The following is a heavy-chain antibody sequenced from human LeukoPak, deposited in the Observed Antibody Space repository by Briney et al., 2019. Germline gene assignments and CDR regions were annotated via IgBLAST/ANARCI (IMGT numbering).Heavy chain of an antibody. Sequence: AGGSLSLSCAASGFTFSTYAMSWVRQAPGKGLEWVSDMSGSGGSTYYADSGKGRVTISRDNSKNTLYLPMNSLRAEDTAVYYCAKDLPSKPGVSSWYDDYWGQGTLVTVSS. CDR2: MSGSGGST. J-gene: IGHJ4*02. CDR1: GFTFSTYA. CDR3: AKDLPSKPGVSSWYDDY. V-gene: IGHV3-23*01. D-gene: IGHD6-13*01.